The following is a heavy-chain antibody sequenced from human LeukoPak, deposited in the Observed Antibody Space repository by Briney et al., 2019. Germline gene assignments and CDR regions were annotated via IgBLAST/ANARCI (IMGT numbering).Heavy chain of an antibody. CDR3: AIDYGDYAFDY. CDR2: IYYSGST. V-gene: IGHV4-39*02. CDR1: GGSISSSSYY. Sequence: SETLSLTCTVSGGSISSSSYYWGWIRQPPGKGLEWIGSIYYSGSTYYNPSLKSRVTISVDTSKNQFSLKLSSVTAADTAVYYRAIDYGDYAFDYWGQGTLVTVSS. J-gene: IGHJ4*02. D-gene: IGHD4-17*01.